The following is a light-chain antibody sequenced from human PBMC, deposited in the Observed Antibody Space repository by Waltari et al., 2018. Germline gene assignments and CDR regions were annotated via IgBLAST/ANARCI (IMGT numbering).Light chain of an antibody. V-gene: IGKV2-28*01. CDR3: MQALQTPWT. Sequence: DIVMTQSPLSLAVTPGEPASISCRSSQSLLHRNGYNYLDWYLQKPGQSPQLLIYLGSNRASGVPDRFSGSGSGTDYTLKISRVEAEDVGVYYCMQALQTPWTFGQGTKVEIK. CDR2: LGS. CDR1: QSLLHRNGYNY. J-gene: IGKJ1*01.